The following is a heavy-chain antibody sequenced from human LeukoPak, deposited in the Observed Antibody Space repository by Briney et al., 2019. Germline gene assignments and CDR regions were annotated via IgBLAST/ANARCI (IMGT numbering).Heavy chain of an antibody. CDR3: ARQGGWYGAWFDP. J-gene: IGHJ5*02. CDR2: IYYSGST. Sequence: SETLSLTFTVSGVSISSYYWSWSRQPPGKGLEWIGYIYYSGSTNYNPSLNSRVTISVDTSKNQFSLKLSSVTAADTAVYYCARQGGWYGAWFDPWGQGTLVTVSS. CDR1: GVSISSYY. D-gene: IGHD6-19*01. V-gene: IGHV4-59*08.